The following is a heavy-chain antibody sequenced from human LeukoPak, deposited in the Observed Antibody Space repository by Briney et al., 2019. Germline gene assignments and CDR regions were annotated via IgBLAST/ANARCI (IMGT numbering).Heavy chain of an antibody. CDR1: GFTFNSHS. J-gene: IGHJ4*02. Sequence: GGSLRLSCAASGFTFNSHSMNWVRQAPGKGLEWVSSISSSSDYKYYADSVKGRFTISRDNAKNSLYLQMGSLRAEDTAVYYCASEIVPRWSSPNFDYWGQGTLVTVSS. CDR2: ISSSSDYK. V-gene: IGHV3-21*01. D-gene: IGHD2-15*01. CDR3: ASEIVPRWSSPNFDY.